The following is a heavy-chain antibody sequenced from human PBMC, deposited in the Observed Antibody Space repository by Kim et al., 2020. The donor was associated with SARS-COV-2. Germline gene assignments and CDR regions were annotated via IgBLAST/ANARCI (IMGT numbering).Heavy chain of an antibody. CDR3: ARGGRVVPASVSMYNAMDV. Sequence: ASVNVSCKASGYTFTDYGIHWVRQAPGQRLEWMGWINAGNGGTQYSQKFQGRVTITRDTSANTVYMELSSLRFEDSAAYYCARGGRVVPASVSMYNAMDVWGQGTTVTVSS. CDR2: INAGNGGT. CDR1: GYTFTDYG. J-gene: IGHJ6*02. D-gene: IGHD2-2*01. V-gene: IGHV1-3*01.